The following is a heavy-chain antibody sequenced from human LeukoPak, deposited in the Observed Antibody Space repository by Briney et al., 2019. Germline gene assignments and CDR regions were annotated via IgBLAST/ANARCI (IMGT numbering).Heavy chain of an antibody. J-gene: IGHJ6*02. Sequence: RGSLRLSCAASGFTFSSYAMHWVRQAPGKGLEWVAVISYDGSNKYYADSVKDRFTISRDNSKNTLYLQMNSLRAEDTAVYYCARDSSSGWPEYYYYYGMDVWGQGTTVTVSS. CDR1: GFTFSSYA. D-gene: IGHD6-19*01. CDR3: ARDSSSGWPEYYYYYGMDV. CDR2: ISYDGSNK. V-gene: IGHV3-30-3*01.